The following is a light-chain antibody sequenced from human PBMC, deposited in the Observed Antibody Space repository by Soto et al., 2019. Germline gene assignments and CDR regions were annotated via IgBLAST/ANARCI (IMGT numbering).Light chain of an antibody. CDR2: DVS. V-gene: IGLV2-11*01. CDR3: CSYAGTYNFGV. J-gene: IGLJ3*02. Sequence: QSALTQPRSVSGSPEQSVTISCTGTNSDIGGYNYVSWYQQHPGKAPKVMIYDVSRRPSGVPDRFSGSKSGNTASLTISGLQAEDEADYYCCSYAGTYNFGVFGGGTKVTVL. CDR1: NSDIGGYNY.